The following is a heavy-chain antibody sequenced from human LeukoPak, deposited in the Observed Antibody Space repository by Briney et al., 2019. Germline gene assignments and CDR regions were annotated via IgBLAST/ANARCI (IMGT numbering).Heavy chain of an antibody. J-gene: IGHJ5*02. V-gene: IGHV1-46*01. CDR3: ARDGSEDIVVVPAAILSIGRSWLDP. D-gene: IGHD2-2*02. Sequence: ASVKVSCKASGYTFTSYYMHWVRHAPGQGLEWMGIINPSGGSTSYAQKFQGRVTMTRDMSTSTVYMELSSLRSEDTAVYYCARDGSEDIVVVPAAILSIGRSWLDPWGQGTLVTVSS. CDR2: INPSGGST. CDR1: GYTFTSYY.